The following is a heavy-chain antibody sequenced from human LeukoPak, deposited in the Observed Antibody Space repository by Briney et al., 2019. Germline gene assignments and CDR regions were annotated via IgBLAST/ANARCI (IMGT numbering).Heavy chain of an antibody. Sequence: PGGSLRLSCKGSGFSFTSYWIGWVRQMPGKGLEWMGIIHPVDSHTRYSPSFQGHVSFSADKSISTAYLQWSSLRASDTAMYYCARGHGTFDIWGQGTMVTVSS. D-gene: IGHD1-1*01. CDR1: GFSFTSYW. J-gene: IGHJ3*02. CDR3: ARGHGTFDI. V-gene: IGHV5-51*01. CDR2: IHPVDSHT.